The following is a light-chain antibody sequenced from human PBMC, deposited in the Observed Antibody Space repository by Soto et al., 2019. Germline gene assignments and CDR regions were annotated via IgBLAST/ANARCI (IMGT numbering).Light chain of an antibody. CDR2: RAS. J-gene: IGKJ1*01. V-gene: IGKV1-5*03. Sequence: DIQMTQSPSTLSESVGDRVIITCRASQSISSWLAWYQQKPGKAPNLLIYRASTLKSGIPSRFSGSGSGTEFTLTISSLQPDDFATYYCQQYDRASWTFGPGTKVEIK. CDR1: QSISSW. CDR3: QQYDRASWT.